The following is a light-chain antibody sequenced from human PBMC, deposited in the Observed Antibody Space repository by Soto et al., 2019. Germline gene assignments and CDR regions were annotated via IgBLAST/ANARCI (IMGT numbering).Light chain of an antibody. CDR2: DVS. Sequence: DIQMTQSPSTLSASIGDRVTITYRASQSINNWLAWYQQKPGKAPKLLIYDVSSLESGVPSRFSGSGSGTEFTLTITSLQPEDAATYYCQQYNTYLTWTFGQGTKVDIK. V-gene: IGKV1-5*01. J-gene: IGKJ1*01. CDR1: QSINNW. CDR3: QQYNTYLTWT.